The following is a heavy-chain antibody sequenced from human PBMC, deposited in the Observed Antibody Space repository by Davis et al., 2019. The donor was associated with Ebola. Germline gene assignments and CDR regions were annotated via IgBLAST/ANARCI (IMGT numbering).Heavy chain of an antibody. D-gene: IGHD4-17*01. J-gene: IGHJ4*02. CDR1: GFTFSSYA. CDR3: CAGDPPY. Sequence: GESLKISCAASGFTFSSYAMNWVRQAPGKGLEWVGRIKSKTDGGTTDYAAPVKGRFTTSRDDSKNTLYLQMNSLKTEDTAVYYCCAGDPPYWGQGTLVTVSS. V-gene: IGHV3-15*01. CDR2: IKSKTDGGTT.